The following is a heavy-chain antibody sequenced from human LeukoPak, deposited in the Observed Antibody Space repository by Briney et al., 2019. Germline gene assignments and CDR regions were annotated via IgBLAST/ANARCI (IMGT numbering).Heavy chain of an antibody. J-gene: IGHJ4*02. CDR1: GYTFTSYG. V-gene: IGHV1-18*01. CDR2: ISAYNGNT. CDR3: AREPYYYDSSGVDY. Sequence: AASVKVSCKASGYTFTSYGISWVRQAPGQGLEWMGWISAYNGNTNYAQKLQGRVTMTTDTSTSTAYMELRSLRSDDTAVYYCAREPYYYDSSGVDYWGQGTLVTVSS. D-gene: IGHD3-22*01.